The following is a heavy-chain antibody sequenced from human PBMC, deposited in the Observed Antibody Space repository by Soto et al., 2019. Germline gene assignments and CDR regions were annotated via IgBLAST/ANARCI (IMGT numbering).Heavy chain of an antibody. J-gene: IGHJ4*02. D-gene: IGHD1-20*01. CDR2: IYHAGTT. CDR1: GDSITAYY. CDR3: ARLNYYFHH. Sequence: QVQLQESGPGLVKDSETLSLTCSVSGDSITAYYWSWIRQSPGKGLERIGYIYHAGTTNYTPSLRGRVTLSVDTSRNRFSLKLKSVTAADTAIYYCARLNYYFHHWGQGTLVTVSS. V-gene: IGHV4-59*08.